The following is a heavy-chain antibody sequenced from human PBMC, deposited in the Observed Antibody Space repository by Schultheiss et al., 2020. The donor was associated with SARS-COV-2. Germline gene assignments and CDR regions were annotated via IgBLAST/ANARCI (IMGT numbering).Heavy chain of an antibody. CDR3: ARMADYGDYWYFDL. CDR1: GYSISSGYY. J-gene: IGHJ2*01. CDR2: INHSGST. Sequence: SETLSLTCAVSGYSISSGYYWSWIRQPPGKGLEWIGEINHSGSTNYNPSLKSRVTISVDTSKNQFSLKLSSVTAADTAVYYCARMADYGDYWYFDLWGRGTLVTVAS. V-gene: IGHV4-38-2*01. D-gene: IGHD4-17*01.